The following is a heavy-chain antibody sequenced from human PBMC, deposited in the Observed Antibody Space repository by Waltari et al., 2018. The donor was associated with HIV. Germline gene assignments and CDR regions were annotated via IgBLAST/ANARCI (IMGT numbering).Heavy chain of an antibody. V-gene: IGHV4-38-2*01. CDR2: TSYSEGT. CDR3: ARRRAQGDFDY. D-gene: IGHD1-26*01. J-gene: IGHJ4*02. CDR1: GYSLSRGYN. Sequence: QVQLQESGPGLVKPSETLSLICAVSGYSLSRGYNWGWIRQPPGEGLEWIGSTSYSEGTYYNPSLRSRVTISLDTSKNQFSLNLNSVTAADTAVYCCARRRAQGDFDYWGQGTLVTVSS.